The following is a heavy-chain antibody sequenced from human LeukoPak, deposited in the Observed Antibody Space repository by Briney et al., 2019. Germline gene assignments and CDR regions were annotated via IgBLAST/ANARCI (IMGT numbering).Heavy chain of an antibody. V-gene: IGHV3-74*01. Sequence: GGSLRLSCAASGFTFSGYWMHWVRQAPGKGLVWVSRINSDGSSTNYADSVKGRFTISRDNSKNTLSLQMDSLRAEDTAVYYCAKDIRVWGSYRYPCLDYWGQGTLVTVSA. J-gene: IGHJ4*02. CDR2: INSDGSST. CDR3: AKDIRVWGSYRYPCLDY. CDR1: GFTFSGYW. D-gene: IGHD3-16*02.